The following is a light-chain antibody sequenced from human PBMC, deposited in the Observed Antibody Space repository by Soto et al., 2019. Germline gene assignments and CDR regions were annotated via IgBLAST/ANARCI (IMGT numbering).Light chain of an antibody. V-gene: IGLV2-14*01. CDR1: SSDVGGYQY. CDR3: SSYTSSATVL. CDR2: DVT. Sequence: QSALTQPASVSGSPGQSITISCTGTSSDVGGYQYVSWYQQHPGKAPKLMIYDVTWRPSGVSNRFSGSKSGNTASLTSSGRQSEDEADYYCSSYTSSATVLFGGGTKLTVL. J-gene: IGLJ2*01.